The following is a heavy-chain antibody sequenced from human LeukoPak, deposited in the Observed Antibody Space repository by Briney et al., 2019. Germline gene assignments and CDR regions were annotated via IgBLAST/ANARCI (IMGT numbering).Heavy chain of an antibody. Sequence: SETLSLTCTVSGGSISSYYWSWIRQPAGKGLEWIGRIYTSGSTNYNPSLKSRVTISVDRSKNQFSLKLSSVTAADTAVYYCARVTDGYNYGKAFDYWGQGTLVTVSS. D-gene: IGHD5-12*01. J-gene: IGHJ4*02. CDR3: ARVTDGYNYGKAFDY. CDR1: GGSISSYY. CDR2: IYTSGST. V-gene: IGHV4-4*07.